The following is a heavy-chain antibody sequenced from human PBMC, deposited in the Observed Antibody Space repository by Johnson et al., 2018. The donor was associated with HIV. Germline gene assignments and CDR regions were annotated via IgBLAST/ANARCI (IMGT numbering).Heavy chain of an antibody. V-gene: IGHV3-53*05. D-gene: IGHD2-2*01. CDR2: IYSGGST. Sequence: VQLVETGGGLIQPGGSLRLSCAASGFAVSSNFMSWVRQAPGTGLEWVSAIYSGGSTHYADSVKGRFTISRDNSKNTLYLQMNTLRTEDTAVYYCARPVIVELPAGAFDIWGRGTVVTVSS. CDR1: GFAVSSNF. CDR3: ARPVIVELPAGAFDI. J-gene: IGHJ3*02.